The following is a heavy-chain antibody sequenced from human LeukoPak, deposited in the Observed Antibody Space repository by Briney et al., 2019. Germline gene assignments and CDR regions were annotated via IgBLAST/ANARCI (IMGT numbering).Heavy chain of an antibody. CDR2: IYTSGST. CDR3: ARGNYGDYVLYNWFDP. J-gene: IGHJ5*02. Sequence: SQTLSLTCTVSGGSISSGSYYWSWIRQPAGKGLEWIGRIYTSGSTNYNPSLKSRVTISVDTSKNQFSLKLSSVTAADTAVYYCARGNYGDYVLYNWFDPWGQGTLVTVSS. D-gene: IGHD4-17*01. CDR1: GGSISSGSYY. V-gene: IGHV4-61*02.